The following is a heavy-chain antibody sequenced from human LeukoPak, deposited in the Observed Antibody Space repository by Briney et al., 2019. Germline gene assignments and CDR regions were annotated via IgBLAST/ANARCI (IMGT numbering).Heavy chain of an antibody. CDR2: ISGSGGST. V-gene: IGHV3-23*01. D-gene: IGHD3-10*01. CDR3: AKDPGMVRGHRAY. J-gene: IGHJ4*02. CDR1: GFTFSSYA. Sequence: GGSLRLSCAASGFTFSSYAMSWVRQAPGKGLEWVSAISGSGGSTYYADSVKGRFTISRDNSKNTQYLQMNSLRAEDTAVYYCAKDPGMVRGHRAYWGQGTLVTVST.